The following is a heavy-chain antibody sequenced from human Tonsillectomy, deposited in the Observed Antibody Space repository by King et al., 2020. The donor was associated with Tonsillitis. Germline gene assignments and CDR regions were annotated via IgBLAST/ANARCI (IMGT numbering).Heavy chain of an antibody. CDR2: IWYDGSNK. V-gene: IGHV3-33*01. CDR3: ARDSSGYSPLDY. Sequence: VQLVESGGGVVQPGRSLRLSCAASGFTFSSYGMHWVRQAPGKGLEWVAVIWYDGSNKYYADSVKGRFTISRDNSKNTLYLQMNSLRAEDTAVYYCARDSSGYSPLDYWGQGTLVTVSS. J-gene: IGHJ4*02. CDR1: GFTFSSYG. D-gene: IGHD3-22*01.